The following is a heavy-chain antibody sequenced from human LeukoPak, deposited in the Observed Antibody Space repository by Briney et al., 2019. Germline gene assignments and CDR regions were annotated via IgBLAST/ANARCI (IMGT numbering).Heavy chain of an antibody. J-gene: IGHJ4*02. CDR3: ARGGIYYGSGSYPSPLDY. V-gene: IGHV1-18*01. CDR1: GYTFTSYG. Sequence: GASVKVSCKASGYTFTSYGISWLRQAPGQGLEWMGWISAYNGNTNYAQKLQGRVTMTTDTSTSTAYMELRSLRSDDTAVYYCARGGIYYGSGSYPSPLDYWGQGTLVTVSS. D-gene: IGHD3-10*01. CDR2: ISAYNGNT.